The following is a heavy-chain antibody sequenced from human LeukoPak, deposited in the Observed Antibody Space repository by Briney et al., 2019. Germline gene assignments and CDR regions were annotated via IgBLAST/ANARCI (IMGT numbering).Heavy chain of an antibody. J-gene: IGHJ4*02. CDR3: ARASLAAAGKYYFEY. D-gene: IGHD6-13*01. CDR1: GVSISSYY. CDR2: VHYSGTT. V-gene: IGHV4-59*01. Sequence: SETLSLTCTVSGVSISSYYWSWIRQPPGKGLEWIGYVHYSGTTDYNPSLKSRVTISIDTSKTQFSLRLSSVTAADTAVYYCARASLAAAGKYYFEYWGQGTLVTVSS.